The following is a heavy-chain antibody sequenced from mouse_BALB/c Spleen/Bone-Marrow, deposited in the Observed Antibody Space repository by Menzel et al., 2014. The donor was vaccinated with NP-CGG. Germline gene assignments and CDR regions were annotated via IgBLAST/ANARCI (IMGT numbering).Heavy chain of an antibody. J-gene: IGHJ4*01. D-gene: IGHD4-1*01. V-gene: IGHV14-3*02. CDR1: GFNIKDTY. Sequence: EVQLQESGAELVKPGASVKLSCTASGFNIKDTYMHWVKQRPEQGLEWIGRIDPANGNTKYDPKFQGKATITADTSSNTAYLQLSSLTSEDTAVYYCARWEFYARDYWGQGTSVTVSS. CDR2: IDPANGNT. CDR3: ARWEFYARDY.